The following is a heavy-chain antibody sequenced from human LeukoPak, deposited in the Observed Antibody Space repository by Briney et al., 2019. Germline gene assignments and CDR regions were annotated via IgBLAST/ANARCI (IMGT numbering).Heavy chain of an antibody. CDR1: GYTFTSYD. CDR3: ARGLGWYRGLNWFDP. Sequence: ASVKVSCKASGYTFTSYDINWVRQATGQGLEWMGWMNPSSGNTGYAQKFQGRVTMTRNTSISTAYMELSSLRSEDTAVYYCARGLGWYRGLNWFDPWGQGTLVTVSS. V-gene: IGHV1-8*01. J-gene: IGHJ5*02. CDR2: MNPSSGNT. D-gene: IGHD6-19*01.